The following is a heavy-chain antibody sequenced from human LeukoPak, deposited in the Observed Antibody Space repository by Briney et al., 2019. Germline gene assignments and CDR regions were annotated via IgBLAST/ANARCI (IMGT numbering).Heavy chain of an antibody. V-gene: IGHV3-21*01. J-gene: IGHJ5*02. CDR1: GFTFSSYS. CDR2: ISSSSSSYI. CDR3: ARTDILTARWFDP. Sequence: PGGSLRLSCAASGFTFSSYSMNWVRQAPGKGLEWVSSISSSSSSYIYYADSVKGRFTISRDNAKNSLYLQMNSLRAEDTAVYYCARTDILTARWFDPWGQGTLVTVSS. D-gene: IGHD3-9*01.